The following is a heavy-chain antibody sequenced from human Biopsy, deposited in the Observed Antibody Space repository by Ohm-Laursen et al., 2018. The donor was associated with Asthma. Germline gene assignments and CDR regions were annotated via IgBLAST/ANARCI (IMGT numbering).Heavy chain of an antibody. D-gene: IGHD3-3*02. V-gene: IGHV3-7*01. J-gene: IGHJ1*01. CDR2: IKHDGTEK. CDR3: ARTFHFWSPYHAEHYQL. Sequence: SLRLSCSASGFTFGDYWMSRVRQVPGKGLEWGANIKHDGTEKNHVDSLKGRFTISRDNAKNSLYLQMNSLRAEDTAVYYCARTFHFWSPYHAEHYQLWGQGTLVTVSS. CDR1: GFTFGDYW.